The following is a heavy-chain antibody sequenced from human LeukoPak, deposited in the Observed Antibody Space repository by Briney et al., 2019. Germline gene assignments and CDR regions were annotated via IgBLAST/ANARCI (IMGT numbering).Heavy chain of an antibody. Sequence: SETLSLTCAVYGGSFSGYYWSWIRQPPGKGLEWIGEINHSGSTNYNPSLKSRVTISVDTSKNQFSLKLSSVTAADTAVYYCASNLWASGWYLDYWGQGTLVTVSS. V-gene: IGHV4-34*01. D-gene: IGHD6-19*01. CDR1: GGSFSGYY. CDR2: INHSGST. CDR3: ASNLWASGWYLDY. J-gene: IGHJ4*02.